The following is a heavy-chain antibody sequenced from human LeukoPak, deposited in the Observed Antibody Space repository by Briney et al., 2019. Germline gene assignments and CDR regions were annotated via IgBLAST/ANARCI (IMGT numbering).Heavy chain of an antibody. V-gene: IGHV3-23*01. CDR1: GFTFSSYA. Sequence: HPGGSLRLSCAASGFTFSSYAMSWVRQAPGKGLEWVSAISGSGGSTYYADSVKGRFTISRDNSKNTLYLQMNSLRAEDTAVYYCAKALNYYDSSGYYTPVDYWGHGTLVTVSS. D-gene: IGHD3-22*01. J-gene: IGHJ4*01. CDR2: ISGSGGST. CDR3: AKALNYYDSSGYYTPVDY.